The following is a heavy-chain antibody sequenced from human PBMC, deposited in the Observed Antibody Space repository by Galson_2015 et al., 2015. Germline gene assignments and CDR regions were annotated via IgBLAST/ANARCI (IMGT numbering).Heavy chain of an antibody. CDR1: GFTFSSYS. V-gene: IGHV3-48*02. CDR2: ISSSSSTI. Sequence: SLRLSCAASGFTFSSYSMNWVRQAPGKGLEWVSYISSSSSTIYYADSVKGRFTISRDNAKNSLYLQMNSLRDEDTAVYYCARDKVWLENYYGSGSYLDAFDIWVQWTMVTVSS. D-gene: IGHD3-10*01. CDR3: ARDKVWLENYYGSGSYLDAFDI. J-gene: IGHJ3*02.